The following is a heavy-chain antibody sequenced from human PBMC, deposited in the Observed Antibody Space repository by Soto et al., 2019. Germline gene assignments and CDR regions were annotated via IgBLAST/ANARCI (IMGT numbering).Heavy chain of an antibody. J-gene: IGHJ1*01. D-gene: IGHD6-13*01. CDR3: ARAPLTGYSSSWTPPGDYLQD. CDR2: IWHDGSNK. V-gene: IGHV3-33*01. Sequence: QVQLVESGGGVVQPGRSLRLSCAASGFIFFNHGMHWVRQAPGKGLEWVAVIWHDGSNKFYADSVRGRFTISRDNSKNTLFLQMDSLRVEDTAVYYCARAPLTGYSSSWTPPGDYLQDWGQGTVVTVSS. CDR1: GFIFFNHG.